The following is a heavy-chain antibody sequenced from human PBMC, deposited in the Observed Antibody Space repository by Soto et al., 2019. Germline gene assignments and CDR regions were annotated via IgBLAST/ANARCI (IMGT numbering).Heavy chain of an antibody. CDR1: GFTFSSYA. V-gene: IGHV3-30-3*01. CDR2: ISYDGSNK. Sequence: SRRLSCAASGFTFSSYAMHWVRQAPGKGLEWVAVISYDGSNKYYADSVKGRFTISRDNSKNTLYLQMNSLRAEDTAVYYCARDNLYSYDSSGYYSRDGMDVWGQGTTVTV. D-gene: IGHD3-22*01. J-gene: IGHJ6*02. CDR3: ARDNLYSYDSSGYYSRDGMDV.